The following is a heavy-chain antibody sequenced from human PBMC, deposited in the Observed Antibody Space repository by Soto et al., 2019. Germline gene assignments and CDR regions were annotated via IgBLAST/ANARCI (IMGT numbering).Heavy chain of an antibody. D-gene: IGHD3-22*01. CDR2: ISYDGSNK. J-gene: IGHJ5*02. CDR1: GFTFSSYG. CDR3: AKDPQTYYYDSSGWFDP. V-gene: IGHV3-30*18. Sequence: QGQLVESGGGVVQPGRSLRLSCAASGFTFSSYGMHWVRQAPGKGLEWVAVISYDGSNKYYADSVKGRFTISRDNSKNTLYLQMNSLRAEDTAVYYCAKDPQTYYYDSSGWFDPWGQGTLVTVSS.